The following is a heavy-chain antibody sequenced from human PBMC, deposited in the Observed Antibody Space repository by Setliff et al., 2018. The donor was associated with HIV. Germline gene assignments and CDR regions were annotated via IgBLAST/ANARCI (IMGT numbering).Heavy chain of an antibody. Sequence: GASVKVSCKASGYTFTRYYIHWVRQAPGQGLEWMGIINPSGDNTIYALKFQGRVTMTRDTSTNTVYMELSSLRSDDTAVYYCARDYSSSWPSLPDYWGQGTLVTVSS. CDR2: INPSGDNT. CDR3: ARDYSSSWPSLPDY. CDR1: GYTFTRYY. J-gene: IGHJ4*02. D-gene: IGHD6-13*01. V-gene: IGHV1-46*01.